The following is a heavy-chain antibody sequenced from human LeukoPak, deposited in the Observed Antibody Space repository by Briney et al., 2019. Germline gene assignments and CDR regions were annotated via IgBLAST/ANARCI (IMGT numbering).Heavy chain of an antibody. CDR3: ARVSGRYYSDSTGFIDY. CDR1: GFTFSRYA. V-gene: IGHV3-64*01. J-gene: IGHJ4*02. CDR2: ISSNGGST. D-gene: IGHD3-22*01. Sequence: GGSLRLSCAASGFTFSRYAMHWVRQAPGKGLEYVSAISSNGGSTYYANSVKGRFTISRDNTKNTLYLQMGSLGPEDMALYYCARVSGRYYSDSTGFIDYWGQGTLVTVSS.